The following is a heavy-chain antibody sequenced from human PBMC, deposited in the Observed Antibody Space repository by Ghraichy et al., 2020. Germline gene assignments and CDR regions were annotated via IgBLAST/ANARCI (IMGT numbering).Heavy chain of an antibody. J-gene: IGHJ6*02. CDR2: ISYDGSRK. CDR1: GFTFSNYG. CDR3: VRATSQDKDSYGTSYHYGMDF. V-gene: IGHV3-30*03. D-gene: IGHD2-2*01. Sequence: GGSLRLSCTASGFTFSNYGLHWVRQAPGKGLEWVAVISYDGSRKFNADSVKGRFTISRDNSKNTLYLQMNSLREEDTAVYYCVRATSQDKDSYGTSYHYGMDFWGQGTTVIVSS.